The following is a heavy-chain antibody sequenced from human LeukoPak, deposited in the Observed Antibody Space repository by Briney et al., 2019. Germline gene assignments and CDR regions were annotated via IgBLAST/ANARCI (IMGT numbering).Heavy chain of an antibody. CDR1: DGSISSSSYY. V-gene: IGHV4-39*01. CDR3: ARVQRGYANAFDI. CDR2: IYYSGST. D-gene: IGHD3-3*01. Sequence: SETLSLTCTVSDGSISSSSYYWGWIRQPPGKGLEWIGSIYYSGSTYYNPSLKSRVTISVDTSKNQFSLKLSSVTAADTAVYYCARVQRGYANAFDIWGQGTMVTVSS. J-gene: IGHJ3*02.